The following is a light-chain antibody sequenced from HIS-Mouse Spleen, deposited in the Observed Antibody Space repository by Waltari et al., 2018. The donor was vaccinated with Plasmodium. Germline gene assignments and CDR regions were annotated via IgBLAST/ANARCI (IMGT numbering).Light chain of an antibody. Sequence: DIQMTQSPSSLSASVGDRVTITCRASQSISSYLNWYQQKPGKAPKLLIYAASSLQSGGPSRFSGRGSGTEFTLTISSLQPEDFATYYCQQSYSTPGTFGQGTKVEIK. J-gene: IGKJ1*01. CDR2: AAS. CDR1: QSISSY. CDR3: QQSYSTPGT. V-gene: IGKV1-39*01.